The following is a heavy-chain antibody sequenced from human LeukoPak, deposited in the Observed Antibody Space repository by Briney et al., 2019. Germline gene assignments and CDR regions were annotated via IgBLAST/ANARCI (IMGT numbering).Heavy chain of an antibody. D-gene: IGHD2-2*01. Sequence: SETLSLTCTVSGGSISSGGYYWSWIRQHPGKGLEWIGYIYYSGSTSYNPSLKSRITISVDTSKNQFSLKLSSVTAADTAVYYCAREIRTSHSYFDYWGQGTLVTVSS. CDR2: IYYSGST. V-gene: IGHV4-31*03. CDR3: AREIRTSHSYFDY. J-gene: IGHJ4*02. CDR1: GGSISSGGYY.